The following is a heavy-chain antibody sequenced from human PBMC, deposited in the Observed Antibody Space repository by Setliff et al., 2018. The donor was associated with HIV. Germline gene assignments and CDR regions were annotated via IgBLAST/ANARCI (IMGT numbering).Heavy chain of an antibody. CDR1: GGSIRSH. V-gene: IGHV4-59*11. D-gene: IGHD2-15*01. CDR2: IHYSGST. Sequence: SETLSLTCSVSGGSIRSHWSWIRRPPGKGLEWVGYIHYSGSTKYNSSLKRRVTMSIDTSKNQFSLKLSSATAADTAIYYCARVDRVESAFDIWGQGAMVTVS. CDR3: ARVDRVESAFDI. J-gene: IGHJ3*02.